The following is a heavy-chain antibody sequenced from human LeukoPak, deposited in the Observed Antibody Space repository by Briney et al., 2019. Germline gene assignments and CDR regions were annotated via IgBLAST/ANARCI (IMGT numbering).Heavy chain of an antibody. CDR3: ARETTKVDY. J-gene: IGHJ4*02. V-gene: IGHV3-30*02. D-gene: IGHD4-17*01. CDR2: IRYDGSYK. CDR1: GFTISSYG. Sequence: PGGSLRLSCVVSGFTISSYGMHWVRQAPGKGLEWVAFIRYDGSYKKYADSVKGRFTISRDNSKNTLYLQMNSLRAEDTAVYYCARETTKVDYWGQGTLVTVSS.